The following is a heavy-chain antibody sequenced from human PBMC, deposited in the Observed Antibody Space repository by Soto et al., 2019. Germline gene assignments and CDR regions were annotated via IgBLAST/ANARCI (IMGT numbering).Heavy chain of an antibody. Sequence: GGSLRLSCAASGFTFSSYAMSWVCNAPGKGLEWVSAISGSGGSTYYADSVKGRFTISRDNSKNTLYLQMNSLRAEDTAVYYCAKTLYLEWLSNYYYYYGMDVWGQGTTVTVSS. CDR2: ISGSGGST. J-gene: IGHJ6*02. D-gene: IGHD3-3*01. CDR1: GFTFSSYA. CDR3: AKTLYLEWLSNYYYYYGMDV. V-gene: IGHV3-23*01.